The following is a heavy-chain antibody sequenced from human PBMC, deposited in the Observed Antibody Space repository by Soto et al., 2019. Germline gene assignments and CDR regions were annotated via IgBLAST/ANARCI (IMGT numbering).Heavy chain of an antibody. J-gene: IGHJ3*02. D-gene: IGHD6-13*01. CDR2: IYSGGTT. Sequence: EVQLVESGGGLVQPGGSLRLSCAASGFTVSTNYMSWVRQAPGKGLEWVSVIYSGGTTYYADSVKGRFTISRDNSKNTLYLQMNSLRADDTAVYYCARDGAGIASSWTFAIWGQGTMVTVSS. CDR1: GFTVSTNY. CDR3: ARDGAGIASSWTFAI. V-gene: IGHV3-66*01.